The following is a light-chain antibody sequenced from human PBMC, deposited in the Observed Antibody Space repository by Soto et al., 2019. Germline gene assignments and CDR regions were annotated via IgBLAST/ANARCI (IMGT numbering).Light chain of an antibody. V-gene: IGKV1-5*03. Sequence: DIQVTQSRSTLSASVGCRLTITCRASQTINSWLAWYQQKPRKAPKLLXYKASYLQSWVPSTFSGSGSGTEFTLTISSLEPEDFAVYYCQQRSNWPLITFGQGTRLEIK. J-gene: IGKJ5*01. CDR3: QQRSNWPLIT. CDR2: KAS. CDR1: QTINSW.